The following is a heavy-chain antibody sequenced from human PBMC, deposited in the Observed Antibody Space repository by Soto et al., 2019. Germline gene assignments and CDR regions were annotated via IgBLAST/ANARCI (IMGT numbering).Heavy chain of an antibody. CDR3: AKEGALGLYYFDY. D-gene: IGHD3-10*01. J-gene: IGHJ4*02. V-gene: IGHV3-23*01. CDR2: ISAGGSST. Sequence: GGSLRLSCAASGLTFSSYVMGWVRQAPGKGLEWVSTISAGGSSTYYADSVKGRFTISRDNSKNTLYLQMNSLRPEDTAVYYCAKEGALGLYYFDYWGQGTLVTVSS. CDR1: GLTFSSYV.